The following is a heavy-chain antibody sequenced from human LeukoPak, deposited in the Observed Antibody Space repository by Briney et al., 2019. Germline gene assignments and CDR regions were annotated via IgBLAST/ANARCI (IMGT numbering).Heavy chain of an antibody. D-gene: IGHD3-22*01. CDR3: ARPYYYDSRIDP. CDR2: MYYSGST. V-gene: IGHV4-30-4*01. J-gene: IGHJ5*02. CDR1: GGSISSGDYY. Sequence: PSQTLSLTCTGSGGSISSGDYYWSWIRQPPGKGLEWIGYMYYSGSTYYNPHLKSRVTISVDTSKNQFSLKLSSVTAADTAVYYCARPYYYDSRIDPWGQGTLVTVSS.